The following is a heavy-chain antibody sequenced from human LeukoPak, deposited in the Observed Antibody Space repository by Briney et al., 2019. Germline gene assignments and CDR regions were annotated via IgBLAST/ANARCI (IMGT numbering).Heavy chain of an antibody. D-gene: IGHD3-22*01. J-gene: IGHJ4*02. CDR2: INPSGGST. V-gene: IGHV1-46*01. CDR3: ARVGDSSGYYDY. Sequence: ASVKVSCKASGYSFTNYAMNWVRQAPGQGLEWMGIINPSGGSTSYAQKFQGRGTMTRDMSTSTVYMELSSLRSEDTAVYYCARVGDSSGYYDYWGEGTLVTVSS. CDR1: GYSFTNYA.